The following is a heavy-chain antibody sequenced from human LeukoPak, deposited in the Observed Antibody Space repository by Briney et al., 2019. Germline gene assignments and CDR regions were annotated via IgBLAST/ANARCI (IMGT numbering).Heavy chain of an antibody. V-gene: IGHV1-2*02. CDR2: INPNSGGT. CDR1: GYTFTGYY. J-gene: IGHJ4*02. Sequence: GASVKVSCKASGYTFTGYYMHWVRQAPGQGLEWMGWINPNSGGTNYAQKFQGRVTMTRDTSISTAYMELSRLRSDDMAVYYCARVTGIAVAGTSRSLGYWGQGTLVTVSS. D-gene: IGHD6-19*01. CDR3: ARVTGIAVAGTSRSLGY.